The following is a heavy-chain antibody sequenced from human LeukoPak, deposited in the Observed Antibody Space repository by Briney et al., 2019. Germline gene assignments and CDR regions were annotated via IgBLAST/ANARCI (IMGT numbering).Heavy chain of an antibody. CDR3: ARDFYDFWSGPRAPADYFDY. CDR2: ISAYNGNT. CDR1: GCTFTSYG. D-gene: IGHD3-3*01. V-gene: IGHV1-18*01. Sequence: ASVKVSCKASGCTFTSYGISWVRQAPGQGLEWMGWISAYNGNTNYAQKLQGRVTMTTDTSTSTAYMELRSLRSDDTAVYYCARDFYDFWSGPRAPADYFDYWGQGTLVTVSS. J-gene: IGHJ4*02.